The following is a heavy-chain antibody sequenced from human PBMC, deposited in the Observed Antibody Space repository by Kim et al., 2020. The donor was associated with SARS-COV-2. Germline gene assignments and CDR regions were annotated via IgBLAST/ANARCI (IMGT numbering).Heavy chain of an antibody. D-gene: IGHD3-10*01. Sequence: SETLSLTCAVYGGSFSGYYWSWIRQPPGKGLEWIGEINHSGSTNYNPSLKSRVTISVDTSKNQFSLKLSSVTAADTAVYYCARGYARGVKKGRNWYFDLWGRGTLVTVSS. CDR1: GGSFSGYY. V-gene: IGHV4-34*01. CDR2: INHSGST. J-gene: IGHJ2*01. CDR3: ARGYARGVKKGRNWYFDL.